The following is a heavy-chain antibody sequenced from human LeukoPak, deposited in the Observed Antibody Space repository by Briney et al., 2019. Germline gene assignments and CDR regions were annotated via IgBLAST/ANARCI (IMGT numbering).Heavy chain of an antibody. V-gene: IGHV4-39*07. CDR1: GGSISSSSYY. CDR3: AREKSGYGSGSYLY. Sequence: PSETLSLTCTVSGGSISSSSYYWGWIRQPPGKGLEWIGSIYYSGSTYYNPSLKSRVTISVDTSKNQFSLKLSSVTAADTAVYYCAREKSGYGSGSYLYWGQGTLVTVSS. J-gene: IGHJ4*02. CDR2: IYYSGST. D-gene: IGHD3-10*01.